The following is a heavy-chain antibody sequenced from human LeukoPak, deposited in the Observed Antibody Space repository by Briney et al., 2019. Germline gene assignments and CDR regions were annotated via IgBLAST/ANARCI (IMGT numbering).Heavy chain of an antibody. J-gene: IGHJ4*02. CDR1: GFTFNRFW. CDR3: ARGATITAYNFDY. D-gene: IGHD5-24*01. V-gene: IGHV3-7*01. Sequence: PGGSLRLSCAASGFTFNRFWMSWVRPAPGKGLEWVANMKQDGSEIYYVDSVKGRFTISRDNAKNSLYLQMSRLRAEDTAIYFCARGATITAYNFDYWGQGTLVTVSS. CDR2: MKQDGSEI.